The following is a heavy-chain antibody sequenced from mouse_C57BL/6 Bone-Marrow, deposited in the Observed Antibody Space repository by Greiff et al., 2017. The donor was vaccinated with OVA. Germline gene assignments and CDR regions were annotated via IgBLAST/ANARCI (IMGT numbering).Heavy chain of an antibody. D-gene: IGHD1-1*01. CDR3: VRRNYYGSRDVLDV. CDR2: IRSKSNNYAT. J-gene: IGHJ1*03. CDR1: GFSFNTYA. V-gene: IGHV10-1*01. Sequence: EVKRMESGGGLVQPKGSLKLSCAASGFSFNTYAMNWVRQAPGKGLEWVARIRSKSNNYATYYADPVKDRFTISRDDSESMLYLQMNNLKTEDTAMYYCVRRNYYGSRDVLDVWGTGTTVTVSS.